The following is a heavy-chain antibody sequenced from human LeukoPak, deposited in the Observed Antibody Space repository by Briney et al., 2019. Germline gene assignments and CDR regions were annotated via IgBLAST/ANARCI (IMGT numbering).Heavy chain of an antibody. V-gene: IGHV1-18*01. CDR1: GYTFNNYG. D-gene: IGHD3-22*01. J-gene: IGHJ3*02. CDR3: ASSGYYYDSSGYYYGAFDI. Sequence: ASVKVSCKASGYTFNNYGISWVRQAPGQGLEWMGWISAYNGNTNYAQKLQGRVTMTTDTSTSTAYMELRSLRSDDTAVYYCASSGYYYDSSGYYYGAFDIWGQGTMVTVSS. CDR2: ISAYNGNT.